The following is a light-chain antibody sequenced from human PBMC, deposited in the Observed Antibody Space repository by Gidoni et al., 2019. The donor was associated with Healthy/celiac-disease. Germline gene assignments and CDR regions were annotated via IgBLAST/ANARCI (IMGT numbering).Light chain of an antibody. CDR3: QQRSNWPIT. J-gene: IGKJ5*01. CDR1: QSVSSC. Sequence: VLTQSPATLSLSPGERATLSCRASQSVSSCLAWYQQKPGQAPRLLIYDASNGATGIPARFSGSGYGTDFTLTISSLEPEDFAVYYCQQRSNWPITFGQGTRLEIK. CDR2: DAS. V-gene: IGKV3-11*01.